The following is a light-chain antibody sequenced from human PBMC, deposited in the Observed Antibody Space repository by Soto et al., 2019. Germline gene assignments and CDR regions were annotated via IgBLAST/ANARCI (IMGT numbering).Light chain of an antibody. CDR3: AAWDVSLNGYV. Sequence: QSVPTQPPSASGTPGQRVSISCSGSSSNIGSRNVNWYLQLPGTAPKLLIYRNDQRPSGVPDRFSGSKSGTSASLAISGLQSEDEADYYCAAWDVSLNGYVFGTGTKLTVL. CDR1: SSNIGSRN. CDR2: RND. J-gene: IGLJ1*01. V-gene: IGLV1-44*01.